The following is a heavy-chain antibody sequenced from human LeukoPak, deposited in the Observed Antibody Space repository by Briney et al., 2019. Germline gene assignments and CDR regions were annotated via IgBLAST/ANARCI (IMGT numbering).Heavy chain of an antibody. CDR2: ISGSGGST. J-gene: IGHJ4*02. D-gene: IGHD6-13*01. Sequence: GGSLRLSCAASGFTFSSYAMSWVRQAPGKGLEWVSAISGSGGSTYYADSVKGRFTISRDNSKNTLYLQMNSLRAEDTAVYYCAKDPVPDFRIAAAGKENWGQGTLVTVSS. V-gene: IGHV3-23*01. CDR1: GFTFSSYA. CDR3: AKDPVPDFRIAAAGKEN.